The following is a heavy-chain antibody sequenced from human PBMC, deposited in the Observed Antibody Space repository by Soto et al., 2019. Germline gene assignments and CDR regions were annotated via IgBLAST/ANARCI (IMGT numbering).Heavy chain of an antibody. V-gene: IGHV4-59*08. CDR2: MYYGGRT. CDR3: ARGTPSPLIVRSSRGPWFDP. Sequence: SETLSLTCTVSGGSISSYYWSWIRQPPGNGLEWIGYMYYGGRTNCNPSLKSRVTISVDTSKMQVSLKLSSVTAADTAVYFCARGTPSPLIVRSSRGPWFDPWGQGTLVTVSS. CDR1: GGSISSYY. J-gene: IGHJ5*02. D-gene: IGHD2-15*01.